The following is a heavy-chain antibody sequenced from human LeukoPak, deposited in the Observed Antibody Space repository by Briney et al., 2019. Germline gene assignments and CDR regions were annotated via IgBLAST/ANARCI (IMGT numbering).Heavy chain of an antibody. CDR3: ARDPAASNYAHDASDI. J-gene: IGHJ3*02. CDR2: ISSSSSYI. Sequence: GGSLRLSCAASGFTFSSYSMNWVRQAPGKGLEWVSSISSSSSYIYYADSVKGRFTISRDNAKNSLYLQMNSLRAEDMAVYYCARDPAASNYAHDASDIWGQGTMVTVSS. V-gene: IGHV3-21*01. D-gene: IGHD4-11*01. CDR1: GFTFSSYS.